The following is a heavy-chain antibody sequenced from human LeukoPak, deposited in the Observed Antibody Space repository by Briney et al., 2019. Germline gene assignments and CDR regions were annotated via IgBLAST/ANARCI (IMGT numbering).Heavy chain of an antibody. CDR3: AKDRGSGSYSDY. D-gene: IGHD1-26*01. Sequence: GGSLRLSCAASGFTFSSYGMHWVRQAPGKGLEWVAFIRYDGSNNYYADSVKGRFTISRDNSKNTLYLQMNSLRAEDTAVYYCAKDRGSGSYSDYWGQGTLVTVSS. J-gene: IGHJ4*02. CDR1: GFTFSSYG. V-gene: IGHV3-30*02. CDR2: IRYDGSNN.